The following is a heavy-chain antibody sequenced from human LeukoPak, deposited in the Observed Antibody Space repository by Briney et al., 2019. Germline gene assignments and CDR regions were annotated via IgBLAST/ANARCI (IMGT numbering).Heavy chain of an antibody. CDR2: MYPGDSDT. D-gene: IGHD3/OR15-3a*01. V-gene: IGHV5-51*01. J-gene: IGHJ4*02. Sequence: GESLQISCTASGYSFTSYWIAWVRPMPGKGLEWMGIMYPGDSDTRYSPSFQGQVTISADKSISTAYLQWSSLKASDTAMYYCARIVRGTGSFDYWGQGTLVTVSS. CDR3: ARIVRGTGSFDY. CDR1: GYSFTSYW.